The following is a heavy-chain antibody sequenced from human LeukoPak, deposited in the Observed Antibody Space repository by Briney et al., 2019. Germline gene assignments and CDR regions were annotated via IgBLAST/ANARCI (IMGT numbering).Heavy chain of an antibody. Sequence: ASLKVSCKASGYTFTSYGISWVRQAPGQGLEWMGWINPYNGITKYPQTLQGRVTMTTDTSTSTAYMYLRSLTSDDTAVYYCARDQASLNSFDIWGQGTMVTVSS. CDR3: ARDQASLNSFDI. J-gene: IGHJ3*02. CDR2: INPYNGIT. CDR1: GYTFTSYG. V-gene: IGHV1-18*01. D-gene: IGHD1-20*01.